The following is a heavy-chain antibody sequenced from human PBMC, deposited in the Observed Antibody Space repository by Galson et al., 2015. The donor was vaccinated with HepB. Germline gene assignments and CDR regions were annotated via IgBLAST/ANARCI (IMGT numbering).Heavy chain of an antibody. D-gene: IGHD6-13*01. Sequence: SEKVSCKASGYTFTSHGISWVRQAPGQGLEWMGWISAYNGNTNYAQKLPGRVTMATDTSTSTAYMARRSLGSDDTAEYYCARDRRIAAAADAFDIWGQGTMVTVSS. J-gene: IGHJ3*02. V-gene: IGHV1-18*04. CDR1: GYTFTSHG. CDR3: ARDRRIAAAADAFDI. CDR2: ISAYNGNT.